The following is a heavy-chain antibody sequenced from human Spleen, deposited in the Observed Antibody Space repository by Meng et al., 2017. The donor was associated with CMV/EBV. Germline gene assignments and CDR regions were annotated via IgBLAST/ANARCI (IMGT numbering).Heavy chain of an antibody. CDR2: ISTSDRTI. Sequence: GESLKISCAASGFTFSSYEMNWVRQAPGKGLEWVSYISTSDRTIYYADSVKGRFTISRDNAKNSLYLQMNSLRAEDTAVYYCAREMERNCTNGVCYRSDAFDIWGQGTMVTVSS. CDR3: AREMERNCTNGVCYRSDAFDI. V-gene: IGHV3-48*03. D-gene: IGHD2-8*01. CDR1: GFTFSSYE. J-gene: IGHJ3*02.